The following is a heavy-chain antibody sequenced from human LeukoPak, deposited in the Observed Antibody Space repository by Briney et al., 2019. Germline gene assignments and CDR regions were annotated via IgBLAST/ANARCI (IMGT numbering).Heavy chain of an antibody. CDR1: GISVSDNY. D-gene: IGHD3-9*01. Sequence: GGSLRLSCAASGISVSDNYMNWVRQAPGKGLEWVSAINVSGGGTYYADSVKGRYSISRDNSKNTLYLQMNSLRAEDTAVYYCARETVTGKGVDIWGQGTMVTVSS. J-gene: IGHJ3*02. CDR3: ARETVTGKGVDI. CDR2: INVSGGGT. V-gene: IGHV3-23*01.